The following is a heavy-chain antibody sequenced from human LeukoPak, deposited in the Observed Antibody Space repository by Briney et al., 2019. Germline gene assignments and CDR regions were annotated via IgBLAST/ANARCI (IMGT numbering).Heavy chain of an antibody. CDR2: IDSSGTTK. V-gene: IGHV3-11*04. D-gene: IGHD4-23*01. CDR1: GFTFREYY. J-gene: IGHJ4*02. CDR3: VRGYGANSFGC. Sequence: PGGSLRLSCAASGFTFREYYMNWIRQAPGKGLEWVSYIDSSGTTKYYGDSVRGRFTISRDNAKNSLFLQMNNLGADDMAVYYYVRGYGANSFGCWGPVTMVTVSS.